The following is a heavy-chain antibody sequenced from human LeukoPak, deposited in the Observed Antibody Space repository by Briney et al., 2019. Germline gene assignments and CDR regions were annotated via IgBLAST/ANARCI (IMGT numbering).Heavy chain of an antibody. J-gene: IGHJ4*02. V-gene: IGHV4-59*12. CDR2: IYYSGST. D-gene: IGHD3-3*01. CDR3: ANSITIFGAYYFDS. Sequence: SETLWLTCTVSGGSISSYYWSWIRQPPGKGLEWIGYIYYSGSTNYNPSLKSRVTISVDTSKNQFSLKLSSVTAADTAVYYCANSITIFGAYYFDSWGQGTLVTVSS. CDR1: GGSISSYY.